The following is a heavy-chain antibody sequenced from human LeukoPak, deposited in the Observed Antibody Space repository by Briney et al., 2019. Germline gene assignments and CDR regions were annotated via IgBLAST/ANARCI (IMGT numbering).Heavy chain of an antibody. CDR1: GFTFSSYG. CDR3: ARRDGYSFDY. CDR2: ISYDGSNK. Sequence: GGTLRLSCAASGFTFSSYGMHWVRQAPGKGLEWVAVISYDGSNKYYADSVKGRFTISRDNSKNTLYLQMNSLRAEDTAVYYCARRDGYSFDYWGQGTLVTVSS. J-gene: IGHJ4*02. V-gene: IGHV3-30*03. D-gene: IGHD5-24*01.